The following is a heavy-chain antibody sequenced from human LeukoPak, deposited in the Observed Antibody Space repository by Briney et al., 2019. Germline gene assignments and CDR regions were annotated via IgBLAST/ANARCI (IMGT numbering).Heavy chain of an antibody. CDR2: IYDSESA. V-gene: IGHV4-59*11. CDR1: GVSINGHY. J-gene: IGHJ6*03. CDR3: ARVLQNYYHLDV. Sequence: SETLSLTCTVSGVSINGHYWSWIRQPPGKGLEWIGFIYDSESANYKSSLESRVTITVDTSKNQFSLKLNSVTAADTAVYYCARVLQNYYHLDVWGEGTTVTVSS. D-gene: IGHD3-3*01.